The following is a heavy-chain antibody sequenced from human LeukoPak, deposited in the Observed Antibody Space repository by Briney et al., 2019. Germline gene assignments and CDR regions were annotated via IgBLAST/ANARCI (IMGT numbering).Heavy chain of an antibody. CDR2: ISASSSYT. CDR1: EIPFSDYY. D-gene: IGHD6-13*01. Sequence: GGSLRLSCVVSEIPFSDYYMNWIRLAPGKGLEWISYISASSSYTDYADSVKGRFTISRDNAKNTLYLQMNSLGVEDTAVYYCAAGTAADFWGQGTLVSVSS. J-gene: IGHJ4*02. CDR3: AAGTAADF. V-gene: IGHV3-11*03.